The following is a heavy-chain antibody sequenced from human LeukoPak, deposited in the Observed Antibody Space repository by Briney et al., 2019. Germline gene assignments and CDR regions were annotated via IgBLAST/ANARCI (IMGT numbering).Heavy chain of an antibody. CDR2: IYTSGST. Sequence: SETLSLTCTVSGASINNYYWSWIRQPPGKGLEWIGYIYTSGSTNYNPSLKSRLTISLDTSKNQFSLKLSSVTAADTAVYYCARGPPPDFDYWGQGTLVTVST. J-gene: IGHJ4*02. CDR1: GASINNYY. V-gene: IGHV4-4*08. CDR3: ARGPPPDFDY.